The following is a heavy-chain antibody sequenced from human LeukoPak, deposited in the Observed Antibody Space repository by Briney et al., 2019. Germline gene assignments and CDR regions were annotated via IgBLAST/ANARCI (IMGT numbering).Heavy chain of an antibody. J-gene: IGHJ5*02. CDR3: ARVRLWFGEFLFDP. Sequence: SETLSLTCTVSGGSLSSYYWSWIRQPPGKGLEWIGYIYYSGSTNYNPSLKSRVTISVDTSKNQFSLKLSSVTAADTAVYYCARVRLWFGEFLFDPWGQGTLVTVSS. D-gene: IGHD3-10*01. CDR2: IYYSGST. V-gene: IGHV4-59*01. CDR1: GGSLSSYY.